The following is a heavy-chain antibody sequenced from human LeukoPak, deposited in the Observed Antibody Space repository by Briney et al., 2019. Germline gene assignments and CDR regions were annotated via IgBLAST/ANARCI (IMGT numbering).Heavy chain of an antibody. CDR3: AREDYDFWSGYSTFDY. V-gene: IGHV4-59*01. J-gene: IGHJ4*02. CDR1: GGSISSYY. Sequence: SETLSLTCTVSGGSISSYYWSWIRQPPGKGLEWIGYIYYSGSTNYNPSLKSRVTISVDTSKNQFSLKLSSVTAADTAVYYCAREDYDFWSGYSTFDYWGQGTLVTVSS. D-gene: IGHD3-3*01. CDR2: IYYSGST.